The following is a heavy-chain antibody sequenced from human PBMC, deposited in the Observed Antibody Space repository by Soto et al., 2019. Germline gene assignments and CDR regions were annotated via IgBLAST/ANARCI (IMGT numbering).Heavy chain of an antibody. D-gene: IGHD4-17*01. V-gene: IGHV3-74*01. CDR1: GFTFSNYW. CDR2: INSDGSST. Sequence: EVQLVESGGGLVQPGGSLRLSCAVSGFTFSNYWMHWVRKAPGKGLVWVSRINSDGSSTSYADFVKGRFTISRDNAKNTLYLQMNSLRAEDTAVYYCARFRVDGDYVPWGQGTLVTVSS. CDR3: ARFRVDGDYVP. J-gene: IGHJ5*02.